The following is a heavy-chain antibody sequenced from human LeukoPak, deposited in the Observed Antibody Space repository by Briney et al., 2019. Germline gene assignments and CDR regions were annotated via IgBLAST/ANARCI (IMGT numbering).Heavy chain of an antibody. D-gene: IGHD2-2*01. Sequence: PSETLSLTCTVSGGSVSSSGYYWSWIRQPAGKGLEWIGRIYTSGSTNYNPSLKSRVTMSVDTSKNQFSLKLSSVTAADTAVYYCARADCSSTSCPEGMDVWGKGTTVTVSS. CDR1: GGSVSSSGYY. CDR3: ARADCSSTSCPEGMDV. V-gene: IGHV4-61*02. CDR2: IYTSGST. J-gene: IGHJ6*03.